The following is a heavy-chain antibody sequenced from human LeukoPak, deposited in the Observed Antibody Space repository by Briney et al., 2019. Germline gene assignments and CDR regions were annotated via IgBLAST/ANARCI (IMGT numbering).Heavy chain of an antibody. CDR1: VFTVSSNF. CDR2: IYSGGST. D-gene: IGHD5-12*01. V-gene: IGHV3-53*01. Sequence: GGSLRLSCVSCVFTVSSNFMSGVRQAAGKGLAGVSVIYSGGSTYYADSVKGRFTISRDNSKNKLYLQMNSLRAEDTAVYYCARDLSGYDYGGLDYWGQGTLVTVSS. CDR3: ARDLSGYDYGGLDY. J-gene: IGHJ4*02.